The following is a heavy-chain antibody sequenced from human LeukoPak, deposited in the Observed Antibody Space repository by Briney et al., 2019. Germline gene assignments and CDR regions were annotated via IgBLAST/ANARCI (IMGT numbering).Heavy chain of an antibody. V-gene: IGHV1-8*01. J-gene: IGHJ4*02. CDR3: ARGLDYVGLADY. D-gene: IGHD4-23*01. Sequence: ASVKVSCKASGYTFTSDDINWVRQATGQGLEWMGWMNPNSGNTGYAQKFQGRVTMTRNTSISTAYMELSSLRSEDTAVYYCARGLDYVGLADYWGQGTLVTVSS. CDR2: MNPNSGNT. CDR1: GYTFTSDD.